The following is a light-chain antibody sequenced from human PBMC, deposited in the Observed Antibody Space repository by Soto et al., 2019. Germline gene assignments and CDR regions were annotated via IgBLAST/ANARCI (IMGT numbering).Light chain of an antibody. J-gene: IGLJ1*01. CDR1: GSNIGAPYD. CDR2: GST. V-gene: IGLV1-40*01. Sequence: QSVLTQPPSLSGAPGQRVTNSCTGSGSNIGAPYDVHWYQHLPGTAPKLLIYGSTNRPSGVPGRFSGSKSGTSASLAITGLQAEDEADYYCQSYDSSLSGYVFGAGTKLTVL. CDR3: QSYDSSLSGYV.